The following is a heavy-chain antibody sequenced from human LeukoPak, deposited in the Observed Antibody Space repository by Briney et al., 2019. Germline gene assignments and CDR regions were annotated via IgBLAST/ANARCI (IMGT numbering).Heavy chain of an antibody. CDR3: ARLTMVRGVPFDY. J-gene: IGHJ4*02. D-gene: IGHD3-10*01. V-gene: IGHV4-39*01. Sequence: SETLSLTCTVSGGSISSSSYYWGWIRQPPGKGLEWIGSIYYSGSTYYNPSLKSRVTISVDTSKNQFSLKLSSVTAADTAVYCCARLTMVRGVPFDYWGQGTLVTVSS. CDR2: IYYSGST. CDR1: GGSISSSSYY.